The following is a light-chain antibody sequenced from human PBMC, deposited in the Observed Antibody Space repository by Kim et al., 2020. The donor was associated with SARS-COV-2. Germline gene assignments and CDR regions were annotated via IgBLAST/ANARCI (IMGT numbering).Light chain of an antibody. V-gene: IGKV1-5*01. J-gene: IGKJ2*02. CDR1: LSVSSW. Sequence: SASVGERVTITCRASLSVSSWLAWYQQKPGKAPKLLIYDASSLESGVPSRFSGSGSGTEFTLTISSLQPDDFAAYYCQQYTTYLWTFGQGTKLEI. CDR2: DAS. CDR3: QQYTTYLWT.